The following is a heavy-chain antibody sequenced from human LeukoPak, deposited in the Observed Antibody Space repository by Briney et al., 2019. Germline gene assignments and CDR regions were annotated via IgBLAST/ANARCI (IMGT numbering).Heavy chain of an antibody. Sequence: ASVKVSCKASGYTFTSYGISWVRQAPGQGLEWMGWISAYNGNTNYAQKLQGRVTMTTDTSTSTAYMELRSLRSDDTAVYYCASPGGPLRYFDWLSTPQDDAFDIWGQGTMVTVSS. J-gene: IGHJ3*02. V-gene: IGHV1-18*01. CDR1: GYTFTSYG. CDR3: ASPGGPLRYFDWLSTPQDDAFDI. D-gene: IGHD3-9*01. CDR2: ISAYNGNT.